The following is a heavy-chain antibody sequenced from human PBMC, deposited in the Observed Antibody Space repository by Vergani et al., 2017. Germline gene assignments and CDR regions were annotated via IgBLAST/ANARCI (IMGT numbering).Heavy chain of an antibody. Sequence: QVTLQESGPVMVKPTETLTLTCTVSGFSFNNTRMGVSWIRQPPGKALEWLTHIFSNDEKSYSTSLKSRLTISKDNSKSQVVLIMTNMDPLDTATYYCARILKSRSWHQLGWFDPWGQGTLVTVSS. D-gene: IGHD2-2*01. CDR2: IFSNDEK. CDR3: ARILKSRSWHQLGWFDP. CDR1: GFSFNNTRMG. V-gene: IGHV2-26*01. J-gene: IGHJ5*02.